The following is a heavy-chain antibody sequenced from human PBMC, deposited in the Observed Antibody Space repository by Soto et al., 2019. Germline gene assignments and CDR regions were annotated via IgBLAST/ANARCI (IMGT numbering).Heavy chain of an antibody. Sequence: SETLSLTCTVSGASISSSLYYWGWIRQPPGKGLEWIGGIYYSGNTNYSPSLKSRVTISADTSKNQFSLILTSVTAADTAVYYCASLRPSVERYYFDYWGQGTLVTVSS. J-gene: IGHJ4*02. CDR3: ASLRPSVERYYFDY. D-gene: IGHD2-15*01. CDR2: IYYSGNT. V-gene: IGHV4-39*01. CDR1: GASISSSLYY.